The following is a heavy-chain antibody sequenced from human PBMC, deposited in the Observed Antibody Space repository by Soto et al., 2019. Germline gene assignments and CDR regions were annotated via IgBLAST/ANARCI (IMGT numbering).Heavy chain of an antibody. V-gene: IGHV6-1*01. D-gene: IGHD1-26*01. J-gene: IGHJ5*01. CDR1: GDSVSSSSVT. CDR2: TYYRSKWYN. CDR3: VNLIGNSLLDF. Sequence: PSQTLSLTCAISGDSVSSSSVTWNWIRQSPSRGLEWLGRTYYRSKWYNDYAESVKSRITINPDTSKNQFSLHLNSVTPEDTAVFYCVNLIGNSLLDFSAQRSLVPVS.